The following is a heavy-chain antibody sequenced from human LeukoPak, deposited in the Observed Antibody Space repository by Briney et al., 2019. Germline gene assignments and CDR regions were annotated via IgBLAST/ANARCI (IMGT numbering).Heavy chain of an antibody. D-gene: IGHD1-14*01. CDR3: ARDEGITKPFVG. V-gene: IGHV7-4-1*02. J-gene: IGHJ4*02. Sequence: ASVKVSCKASGGTFSSYAISWVRQAPGQGLEYMGWSNTNTGNPTYAQGFTGRFVFSLDTSVSTAYLQISSLKAEDTAVYYCARDEGITKPFVGWGQGTLVTVSS. CDR2: SNTNTGNP. CDR1: GGTFSSYA.